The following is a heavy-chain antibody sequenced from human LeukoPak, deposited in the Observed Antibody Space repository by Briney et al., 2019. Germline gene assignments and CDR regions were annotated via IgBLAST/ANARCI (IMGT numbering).Heavy chain of an antibody. J-gene: IGHJ5*02. CDR2: IYYSGST. V-gene: IGHV4-39*07. CDR1: GGSISGGSYY. CDR3: ARDKTYYYDSSGYYLLDP. Sequence: SQTLSLTCTVSGGSISGGSYYWGWIRQPPGKGLEWIGSIYYSGSTYYNPSLKSRVTISVGTSKNQFSLKLSSVTAANTAVYYCARDKTYYYDSSGYYLLDPWGQGTLVTVSS. D-gene: IGHD3-22*01.